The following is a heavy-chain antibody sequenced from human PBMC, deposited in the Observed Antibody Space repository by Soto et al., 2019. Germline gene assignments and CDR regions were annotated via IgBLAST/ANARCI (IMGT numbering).Heavy chain of an antibody. J-gene: IGHJ3*02. V-gene: IGHV1-69*02. D-gene: IGHD2-2*01. CDR3: AVRGYCSSTSCSGDAFDI. CDR1: GGTFSSYT. CDR2: IIPILGIA. Sequence: QVQLVQSGAEVKKPGSSVKVSCKASGGTFSSYTISWVRQAPGQGLEWMGRIIPILGIANYAQKFQGRVTITAVKSTSTAYMELSSLRSEDTAVYYCAVRGYCSSTSCSGDAFDIWGQGTMVTVSS.